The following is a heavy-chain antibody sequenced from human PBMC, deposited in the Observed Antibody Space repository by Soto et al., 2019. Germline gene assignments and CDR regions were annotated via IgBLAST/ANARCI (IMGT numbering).Heavy chain of an antibody. J-gene: IGHJ4*02. D-gene: IGHD2-2*02. CDR3: ARGVIVVVPAAILTREYFDY. Sequence: ASVKVSCKASGYTFTGYYMHWVRQAPGQGLEWMGWINPNSGGTNYAQKFQGRVTMTRDTSISTAYMELSRLRSDDTAVYYCARGVIVVVPAAILTREYFDYWGQGTLVTVSS. V-gene: IGHV1-2*02. CDR2: INPNSGGT. CDR1: GYTFTGYY.